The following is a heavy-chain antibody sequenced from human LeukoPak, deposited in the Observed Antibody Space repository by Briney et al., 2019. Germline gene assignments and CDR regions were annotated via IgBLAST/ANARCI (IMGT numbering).Heavy chain of an antibody. CDR1: GFTFSSNA. Sequence: GGSLRLSCAASGFTFSSNAMHWVRQAPGKGLEWVAVISYDGSNKYYADSVKGRFTISRDNSKNTLYLQMNSLRPEDTAVYYCAIGGWLSGLGIDYWGQGTLVTVSS. D-gene: IGHD5-12*01. CDR2: ISYDGSNK. J-gene: IGHJ4*02. V-gene: IGHV3-30-3*01. CDR3: AIGGWLSGLGIDY.